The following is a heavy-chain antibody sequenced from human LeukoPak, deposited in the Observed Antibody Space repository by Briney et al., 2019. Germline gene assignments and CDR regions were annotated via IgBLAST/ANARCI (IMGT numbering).Heavy chain of an antibody. Sequence: PSETLSLTCAVSGYSISSGYYWGWIRHPPGKGLEWIGSIYHSGSTYYNPSLKSRVTISVDTSKNQFSLKLSSVTAADTAVYYCARPAATGYYFDYWGQGTLVTVSS. D-gene: IGHD2-15*01. CDR1: GYSISSGYY. J-gene: IGHJ4*02. V-gene: IGHV4-38-2*01. CDR2: IYHSGST. CDR3: ARPAATGYYFDY.